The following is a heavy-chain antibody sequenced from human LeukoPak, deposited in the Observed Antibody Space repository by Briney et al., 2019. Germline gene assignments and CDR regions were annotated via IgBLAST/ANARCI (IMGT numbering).Heavy chain of an antibody. D-gene: IGHD4-17*01. CDR3: ARAHDYGDYYFDF. CDR2: INHSGST. J-gene: IGHJ4*02. V-gene: IGHV4-34*01. Sequence: SETLSLTCAVYGGSFSGYYWSWIRQPPGKGLEWIGEINHSGSTNYNPSLKSRVTISVDTSKNQFSLKLSSVTAADTAVYYCARAHDYGDYYFDFWGQGTLVTVYS. CDR1: GGSFSGYY.